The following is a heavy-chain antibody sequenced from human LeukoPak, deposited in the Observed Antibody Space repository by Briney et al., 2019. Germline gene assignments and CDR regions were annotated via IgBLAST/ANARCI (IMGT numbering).Heavy chain of an antibody. CDR3: APFSDY. J-gene: IGHJ4*02. CDR2: ISISSGTI. D-gene: IGHD3-16*01. V-gene: IGHV3-48*02. CDR1: GFTFRTYS. Sequence: QTGGSLRLSCAPSGFTFRTYSMNWVRQAAGKGLEWISYISISSGTIYYADSVKGRFTISRDNAKNSLYLQMNSLRDEDTAVYCCAPFSDYWGQGTLVTVSS.